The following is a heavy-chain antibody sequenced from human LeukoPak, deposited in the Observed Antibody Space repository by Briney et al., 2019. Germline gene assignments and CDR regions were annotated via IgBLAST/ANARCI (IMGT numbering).Heavy chain of an antibody. J-gene: IGHJ4*02. CDR2: INPNSGGT. CDR1: GYTFTGYY. V-gene: IGHV1-2*02. Sequence: ASVKVSCKASGYTFTGYYMHWVRQAPGQGLEWMGWINPNSGGTNYAQKFQDRVTMTRDTSISTAFMELSRLRSDDTAVYYCARERGYCSGGSCYSENFFDYWGQGTLVTVSS. CDR3: ARERGYCSGGSCYSENFFDY. D-gene: IGHD2-15*01.